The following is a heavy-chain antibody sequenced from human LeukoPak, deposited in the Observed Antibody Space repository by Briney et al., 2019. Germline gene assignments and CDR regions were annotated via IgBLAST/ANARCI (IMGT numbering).Heavy chain of an antibody. CDR1: GFTFSSYW. CDR2: IREDGSEK. Sequence: GRSLRLSCAASGFTFSSYWMSWVRQAPGKGLEWVANIREDGSEKNYLDSVKGRFTISRDNAQNSLYLQMDSLRVEDTAVYYCARDLGRISAAAIPGGSWGQGTLVTVSS. CDR3: ARDLGRISAAAIPGGS. V-gene: IGHV3-7*05. J-gene: IGHJ5*02. D-gene: IGHD6-13*01.